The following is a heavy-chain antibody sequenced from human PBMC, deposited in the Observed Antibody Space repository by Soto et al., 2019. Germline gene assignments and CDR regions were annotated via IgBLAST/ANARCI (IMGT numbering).Heavy chain of an antibody. CDR3: ARVTTYSSGWYSWFDP. J-gene: IGHJ5*02. CDR1: GYSFTSYW. CDR2: IYPGDSDT. D-gene: IGHD6-19*01. V-gene: IGHV5-51*01. Sequence: LKISCKGSGYSFTSYWIGWVRQMPGKGLEWMGIIYPGDSDTRYSPSFQGQVTISADKSISTAYLQWSSLKASDTAMYYCARVTTYSSGWYSWFDPWGQGTLVTVSS.